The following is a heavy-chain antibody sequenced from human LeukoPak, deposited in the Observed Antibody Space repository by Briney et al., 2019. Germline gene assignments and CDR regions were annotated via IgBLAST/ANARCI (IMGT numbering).Heavy chain of an antibody. CDR2: INAGNGNT. D-gene: IGHD6-13*01. V-gene: IGHV1-3*01. J-gene: IGHJ4*02. CDR3: ARAGADIAAAGIWVFDY. Sequence: ASVKVSCKASGYTFTSYAMHWVRQAPGQRLEWMGWINAGNGNTKYSQKFQGRVTITRDTSASTAYVELSSLRSEDTAVYYCARAGADIAAAGIWVFDYWGQGTLVTVSS. CDR1: GYTFTSYA.